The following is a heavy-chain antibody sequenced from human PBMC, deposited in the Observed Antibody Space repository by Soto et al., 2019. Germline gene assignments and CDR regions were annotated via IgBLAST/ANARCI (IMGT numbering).Heavy chain of an antibody. CDR2: INPSGGST. Sequence: GASVKVSCKESGYTFTSNYMHWVRQAPGQGLEWMGIINPSGGSTSYAQKFQGRVTMTRDTSTSTVYMELSSLRSEDTAVYYCARDYYGSGGYYYYYGMDVWGQGTTVTVSS. CDR3: ARDYYGSGGYYYYYGMDV. J-gene: IGHJ6*02. D-gene: IGHD3-10*01. CDR1: GYTFTSNY. V-gene: IGHV1-46*01.